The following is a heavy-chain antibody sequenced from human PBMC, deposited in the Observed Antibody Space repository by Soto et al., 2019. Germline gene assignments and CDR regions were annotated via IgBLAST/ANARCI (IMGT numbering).Heavy chain of an antibody. J-gene: IGHJ6*02. Sequence: PGGSLRLSCAASGFTFSSYAMHWVRQAPGKGLEWVAVISYDGSNKYYADSVKGRFTISRDNSKNTLYLQMNSLRAEDTAVYYCARDRGVGATYYYGMDVWGQGTTVTVSS. CDR3: ARDRGVGATYYYGMDV. CDR2: ISYDGSNK. CDR1: GFTFSSYA. V-gene: IGHV3-30-3*01. D-gene: IGHD1-26*01.